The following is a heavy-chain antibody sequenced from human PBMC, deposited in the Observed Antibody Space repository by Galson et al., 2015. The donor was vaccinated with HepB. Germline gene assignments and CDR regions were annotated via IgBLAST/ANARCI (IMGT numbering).Heavy chain of an antibody. D-gene: IGHD2-2*01. CDR3: AREGVVPAAMEPFDY. Sequence: SVKVSCKASGGTFSSYTISWVRQAPGQGLEWMGRIIPILGIANYAQKFQGRVTITADKSTSTAYMELSSLRSEDTAVYYCAREGVVPAAMEPFDYWGQGTLVTVSS. V-gene: IGHV1-69*04. J-gene: IGHJ4*02. CDR2: IIPILGIA. CDR1: GGTFSSYT.